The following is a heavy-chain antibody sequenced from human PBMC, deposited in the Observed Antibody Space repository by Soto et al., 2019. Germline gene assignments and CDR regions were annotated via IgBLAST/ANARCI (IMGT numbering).Heavy chain of an antibody. CDR2: MYYSGST. J-gene: IGHJ4*02. CDR3: ARGTFGVVKD. D-gene: IGHD3-3*01. Sequence: QVQLQESGPGLVKPSETLSLTCTVSGGSISSYYWSWIRQSPGKGLEWIGYMYYSGSTNYNPSLESRVTISIDTSRNQFSLKLNSVTAADTAVYYCARGTFGVVKDWGQGTLVTVSS. CDR1: GGSISSYY. V-gene: IGHV4-59*01.